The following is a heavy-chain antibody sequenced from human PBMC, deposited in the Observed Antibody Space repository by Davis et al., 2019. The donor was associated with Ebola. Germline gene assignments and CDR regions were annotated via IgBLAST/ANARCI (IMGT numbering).Heavy chain of an antibody. CDR2: INPSGGST. J-gene: IGHJ4*02. CDR1: GYTFSSYY. Sequence: AASVQVSCKASGYTFSSYYMHWVRQAPGQGLEWMGIINPSGGSTSYAQKFQGRVTMTRDTSTSTVYMELSSLRSEDTAVYYCARYLAALGLFDYWGQGTLVTVSS. V-gene: IGHV1-46*01. CDR3: ARYLAALGLFDY. D-gene: IGHD6-6*01.